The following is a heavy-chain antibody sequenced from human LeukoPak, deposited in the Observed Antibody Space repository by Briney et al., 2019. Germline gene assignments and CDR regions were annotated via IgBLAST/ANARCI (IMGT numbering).Heavy chain of an antibody. CDR2: IYYSGST. CDR3: ASSYSYGAGHSIDY. J-gene: IGHJ4*02. D-gene: IGHD5-18*01. V-gene: IGHV4-61*01. Sequence: SETLSLTCTVSGGSVSSGSYYWSWIRQPPGKGLEWIGYIYYSGSTNYNPSLKSRVTISVDTSRNQISLKLSSVTAADTAVYYCASSYSYGAGHSIDYWGQGTLVTVSS. CDR1: GGSVSSGSYY.